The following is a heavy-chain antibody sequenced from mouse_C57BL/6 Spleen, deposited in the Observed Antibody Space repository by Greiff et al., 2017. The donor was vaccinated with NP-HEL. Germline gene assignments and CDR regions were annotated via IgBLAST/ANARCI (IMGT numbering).Heavy chain of an antibody. V-gene: IGHV1-82*01. D-gene: IGHD2-5*01. J-gene: IGHJ3*01. Sequence: QVQLQQSGPELVKPGASVKISCKASGYAFSSSWMNWVKQRPGKGLEWIGRIYPGDGDTNYNGKFKGKATLTADKSSSTAYMQLSSLTSEDSAVYFCARHEEEGAYYSNYFAYWGQGTLVTVSA. CDR3: ARHEEEGAYYSNYFAY. CDR2: IYPGDGDT. CDR1: GYAFSSSW.